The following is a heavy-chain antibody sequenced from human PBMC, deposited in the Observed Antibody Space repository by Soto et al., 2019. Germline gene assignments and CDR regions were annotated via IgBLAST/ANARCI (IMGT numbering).Heavy chain of an antibody. CDR1: GCSISSSSYY. CDR3: ARTDSNFDY. D-gene: IGHD4-4*01. Sequence: SETLSLTCAVSGCSISSSSYYWGWIRQPPGKGLEWIGSIYYSGSTYYNPSLKSRVTISVDTSKNQFSLKLSSVTAADTAVYYCARTDSNFDYWGQGTLVTVSS. CDR2: IYYSGST. J-gene: IGHJ4*02. V-gene: IGHV4-39*01.